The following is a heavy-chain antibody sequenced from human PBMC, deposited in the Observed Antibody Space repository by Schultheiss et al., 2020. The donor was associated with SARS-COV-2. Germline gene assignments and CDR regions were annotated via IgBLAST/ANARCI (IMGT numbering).Heavy chain of an antibody. D-gene: IGHD4-17*01. CDR2: IYYSGST. V-gene: IGHV4-59*01. J-gene: IGHJ4*02. CDR1: GGSISSYY. Sequence: SETLSLTCTVSGGSISSYYWSWIRQPPGKGLEWIGYIYYSGSTNYNPSLKSRVTISVDTSKNQFSLKLSSVTAADTAVYYCARGDGDYAAPVDYWGQGTLVTVSS. CDR3: ARGDGDYAAPVDY.